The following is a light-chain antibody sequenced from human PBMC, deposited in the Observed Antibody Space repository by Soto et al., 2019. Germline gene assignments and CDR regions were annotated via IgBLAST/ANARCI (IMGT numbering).Light chain of an antibody. CDR2: SAS. J-gene: IGKJ1*01. CDR1: QSVSITY. Sequence: EIVFTHSPRTLSLSPCERATLSSRAIQSVSITYLNWDQHKPGPAHRLRIYSASRRASAVRDRFSGGGSGTDFALTISILEPEDLALYECQRFVNASTCTFGQGTKVDIK. CDR3: QRFVNASTCT. V-gene: IGKV3-20*01.